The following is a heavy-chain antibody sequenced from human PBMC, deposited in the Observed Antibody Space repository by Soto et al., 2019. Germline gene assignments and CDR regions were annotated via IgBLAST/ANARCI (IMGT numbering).Heavy chain of an antibody. Sequence: QVQLQQWGAGQLKPSETLSLTCAVYGGPFSGYYWSRIRQPPGRGLEWIGEVNHSRSTNYNPSLKSRVTISVDTSKNQFSLKLSSVTAADTAVYYCARGRPRLNWFDPWGQGTLVTVSS. CDR2: VNHSRST. V-gene: IGHV4-34*01. CDR1: GGPFSGYY. CDR3: ARGRPRLNWFDP. J-gene: IGHJ5*02.